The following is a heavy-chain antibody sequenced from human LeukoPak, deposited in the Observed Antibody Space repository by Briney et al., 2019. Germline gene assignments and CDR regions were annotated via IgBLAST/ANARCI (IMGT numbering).Heavy chain of an antibody. Sequence: PSQTLSLTCAVSGGSISSGGYSWSWIRQPPGKGLEWIGYIYHSGSTYYNPSLKSRVTISVDRSKNRFSLKLSSVTAADTAVYYCASLSRGYWGQGTLVTVSS. CDR1: GGSISSGGYS. V-gene: IGHV4-30-2*01. CDR3: ASLSRGY. J-gene: IGHJ4*02. CDR2: IYHSGST.